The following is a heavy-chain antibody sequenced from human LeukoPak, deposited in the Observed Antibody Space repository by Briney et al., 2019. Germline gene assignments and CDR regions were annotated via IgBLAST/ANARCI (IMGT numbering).Heavy chain of an antibody. V-gene: IGHV4-39*01. J-gene: IGHJ4*02. CDR2: IYYSGST. CDR1: GGSISSSSYY. CDR3: ARHCDFWSGYYDY. D-gene: IGHD3-3*01. Sequence: PSETLSLTCTVSGGSISSSSYYWGWIRQPPGKGLEWIGSIYYSGSTYYNPSLKSRVTISVDTSKNQFSLKLSSVTAADTAVYYCARHCDFWSGYYDYWGQGTLVTVSS.